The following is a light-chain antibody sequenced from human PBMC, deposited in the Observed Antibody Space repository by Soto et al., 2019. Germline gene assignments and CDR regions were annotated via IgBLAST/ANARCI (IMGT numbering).Light chain of an antibody. Sequence: AIQMTQSPSSLSASVGDRVTVTCRANQDIRNELGWYQQRPGKAPKLLIYAASTLQSGVPSRFSASGSGTEFTLTISSLQPEDVATYYCQKYNSAPQAFGPGTKVDIK. CDR1: QDIRNE. J-gene: IGKJ3*01. CDR2: AAS. CDR3: QKYNSAPQA. V-gene: IGKV1-6*01.